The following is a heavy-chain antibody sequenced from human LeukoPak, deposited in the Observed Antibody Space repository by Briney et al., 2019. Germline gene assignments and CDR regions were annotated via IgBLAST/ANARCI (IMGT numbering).Heavy chain of an antibody. V-gene: IGHV1-69*06. CDR1: GGTFSSYA. J-gene: IGHJ5*02. CDR2: IIPIFGTA. D-gene: IGHD1-14*01. CDR3: ARDPYRGYNWFDP. Sequence: ASVKVSCKASGGTFSSYAISWVRQAPGQGLEWMGGIIPIFGTANYAQKFQGRVTITADKSTSTAYMELSSLRSEDTAVYYCARDPYRGYNWFDPWGQGTLVTVSS.